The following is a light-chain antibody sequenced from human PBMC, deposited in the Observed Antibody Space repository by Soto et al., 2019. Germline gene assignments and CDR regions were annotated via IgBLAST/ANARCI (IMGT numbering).Light chain of an antibody. V-gene: IGKV4-1*01. CDR2: LAS. Sequence: DIVMTQSPDSLAVSLGERATINCKSSQSVLYSSNNKNNLAWYQQKPGQPPKLLIYLASTRESGVPDRFSGSGSGTDFTLTISSLQAEDVAVYYCQQYYSTPLTFGGGTKVEIK. CDR3: QQYYSTPLT. J-gene: IGKJ4*01. CDR1: QSVLYSSNNKNN.